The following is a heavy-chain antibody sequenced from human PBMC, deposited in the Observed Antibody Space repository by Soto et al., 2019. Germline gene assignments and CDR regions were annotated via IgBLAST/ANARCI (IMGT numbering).Heavy chain of an antibody. CDR1: GGSISSSSYY. D-gene: IGHD4-17*01. Sequence: SETLSLTCSVSGGSISSSSYYWGWIRQPPGKGLEWLGSIFYSGSTYYNPSLKSRVTISVDTSKNQFSLKLRSVTAADTAVYYCARSHGDYKYYFDYWGQGILVTVSS. CDR3: ARSHGDYKYYFDY. CDR2: IFYSGST. V-gene: IGHV4-39*01. J-gene: IGHJ4*02.